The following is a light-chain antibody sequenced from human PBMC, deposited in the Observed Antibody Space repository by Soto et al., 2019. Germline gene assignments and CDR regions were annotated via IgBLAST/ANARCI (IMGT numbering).Light chain of an antibody. CDR2: SNN. Sequence: QTVVTQEPSFSVSPGGTVTLTCGLSSGSVSTSYYPSWYQQTPGQAPRTLIYSNNTRSSGVPDRFSGSILGNKAALTITGAQADDESDYYCVLYMGSGIRVFGGGTKLTVL. CDR3: VLYMGSGIRV. J-gene: IGLJ2*01. V-gene: IGLV8-61*01. CDR1: SGSVSTSYY.